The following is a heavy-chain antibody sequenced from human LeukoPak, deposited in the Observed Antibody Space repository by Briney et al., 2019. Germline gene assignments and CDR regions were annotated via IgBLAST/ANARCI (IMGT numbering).Heavy chain of an antibody. D-gene: IGHD3-10*01. CDR2: ISSSGST. Sequence: SGTLSLTCAVSNGSINSYYWSWLRQPPGKGLEWIGYISSSGSTNYNPSLKSRVTISVDMSKNQLSLKLSSVTAADTAIYYCARVGDSGSYYSHDHWGQGTLVTVSS. CDR3: ARVGDSGSYYSHDH. CDR1: NGSINSYY. J-gene: IGHJ4*02. V-gene: IGHV4-59*01.